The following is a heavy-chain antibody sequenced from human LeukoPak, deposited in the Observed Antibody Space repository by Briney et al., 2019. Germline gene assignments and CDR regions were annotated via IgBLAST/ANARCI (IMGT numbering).Heavy chain of an antibody. J-gene: IGHJ4*02. D-gene: IGHD3-10*01. CDR1: GDSISSYY. V-gene: IGHV4-4*07. CDR3: ASMSQPSGSFDL. CDR2: FPITGIT. Sequence: PSETLSLTCTVSGDSISSYYWSWIRHPAGKGLEWIGRFPITGITTHNTSLRSGVSISVDTSRNQLSLKLRSVTAADTAVYYCASMSQPSGSFDLWGQGTLVAVSS.